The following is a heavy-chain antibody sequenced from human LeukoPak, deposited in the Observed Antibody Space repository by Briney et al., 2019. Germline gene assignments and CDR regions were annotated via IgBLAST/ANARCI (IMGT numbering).Heavy chain of an antibody. J-gene: IGHJ4*02. CDR2: ISAYNGNT. CDR3: ARVGMSSGWYEYFDY. Sequence: ASVKVSCKASGYTFTSYGISWVRQAPGQGLEWMGWISAYNGNTNYAQKLQGRATMTTDTSTSTAYMELRSLRSDDTAVYYCARVGMSSGWYEYFDYWGQGTLVTVSS. CDR1: GYTFTSYG. D-gene: IGHD6-19*01. V-gene: IGHV1-18*01.